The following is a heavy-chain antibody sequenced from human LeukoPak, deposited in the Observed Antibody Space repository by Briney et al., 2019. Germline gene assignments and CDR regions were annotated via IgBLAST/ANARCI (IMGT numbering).Heavy chain of an antibody. D-gene: IGHD6-13*01. CDR3: TAARREDYYYYGMDV. J-gene: IGHJ6*02. Sequence: GGSLRLSCAACGFTFSSYAMSWVRQAPGKGLEWVSSFSGSDGSTYYADSVKGRFTMSRDNSKSTLYLQMNSLRVEDTAVYYCTAARREDYYYYGMDVWGLGTTVTVSS. CDR2: FSGSDGST. V-gene: IGHV3-23*01. CDR1: GFTFSSYA.